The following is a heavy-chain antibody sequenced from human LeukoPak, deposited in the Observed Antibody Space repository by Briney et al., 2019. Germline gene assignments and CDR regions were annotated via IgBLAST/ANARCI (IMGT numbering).Heavy chain of an antibody. CDR2: IKYDGSEK. Sequence: TGGSLRLSCAASRFTFSSYWVSWVRQAPVKGLEWVANIKYDGSEKYYVDSVKGRFTISRDNARNSLFLQMNSLRAEDTAVYFCARGDFRSFAHWGQGTLVTVSS. D-gene: IGHD3/OR15-3a*01. V-gene: IGHV3-7*04. CDR1: RFTFSSYW. CDR3: ARGDFRSFAH. J-gene: IGHJ5*02.